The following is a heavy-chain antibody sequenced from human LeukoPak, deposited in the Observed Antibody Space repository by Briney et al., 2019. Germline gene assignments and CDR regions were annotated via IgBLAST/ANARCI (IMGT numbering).Heavy chain of an antibody. V-gene: IGHV5-51*01. CDR2: IYPGDSDT. Sequence: GESLKISCKGSGYSFTSYWIGWVRQMPGKGLEWMGIIYPGDSDTRYSPSFQGQVTISADKSISTAYLQWSSLKASDTAMYYCARDYYDSSGYYVFDYWGQGTLVTVSS. D-gene: IGHD3-22*01. J-gene: IGHJ4*02. CDR3: ARDYYDSSGYYVFDY. CDR1: GYSFTSYW.